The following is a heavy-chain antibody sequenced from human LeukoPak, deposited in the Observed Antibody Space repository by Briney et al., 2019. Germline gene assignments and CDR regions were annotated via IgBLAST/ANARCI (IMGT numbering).Heavy chain of an antibody. D-gene: IGHD6-13*01. CDR3: ARDRYSSSWQTYNWFDP. CDR1: GYTFTGYY. J-gene: IGHJ5*02. V-gene: IGHV1-2*02. CDR2: INTNSGGT. Sequence: ASVKVSCKASGYTFTGYYMHWVRQAPGQGLEWMGWINTNSGGTNYAQKFQGRVTMTRDTSISTAYMELSRLRSDDTAVYYCARDRYSSSWQTYNWFDPWGQGTLVTVSS.